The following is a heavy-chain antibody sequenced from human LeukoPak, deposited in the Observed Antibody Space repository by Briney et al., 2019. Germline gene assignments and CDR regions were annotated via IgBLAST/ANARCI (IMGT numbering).Heavy chain of an antibody. CDR1: GGPISSYH. CDR2: IHYSGST. Sequence: SETLSLTCTVSGGPISSYHWSWIRQPPGEGLEWVGYIHYSGSTNYNPSLKSRVTISVDTSKNQFSLKLTSVTAADTAVYYCAVGNCPTTSCYPGVAFDIWGQGTMVTVSS. V-gene: IGHV4-59*08. J-gene: IGHJ3*02. CDR3: AVGNCPTTSCYPGVAFDI. D-gene: IGHD2-2*01.